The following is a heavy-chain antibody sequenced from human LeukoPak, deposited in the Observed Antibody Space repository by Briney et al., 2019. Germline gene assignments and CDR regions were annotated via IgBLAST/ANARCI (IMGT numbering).Heavy chain of an antibody. CDR3: AKDLSMVRGVITLDY. Sequence: GGSLRLSCAASGFTFSSYAMSWVRQAPGKGLEWVSAISGGGGSTYYADSVKGRFTISRDNSKNTLYLQMNSLRAEDTAVYYCAKDLSMVRGVITLDYWGQGTLVTVSS. J-gene: IGHJ4*02. CDR2: ISGGGGST. CDR1: GFTFSSYA. D-gene: IGHD3-10*01. V-gene: IGHV3-23*01.